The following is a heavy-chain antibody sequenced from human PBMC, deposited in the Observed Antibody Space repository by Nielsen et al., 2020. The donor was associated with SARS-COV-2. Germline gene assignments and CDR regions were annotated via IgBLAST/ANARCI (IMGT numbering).Heavy chain of an antibody. Sequence: GGSLRLSCAASGFTFDDYTMHWVRQAPGKGLEWVSLIRWDGGSTYYADSVKGRFTISRDNSKNSLYLQMNSLRTEDTALYYCAKEGLVDTAMGAFDIWGQGTMVTVSS. D-gene: IGHD5-18*01. CDR3: AKEGLVDTAMGAFDI. V-gene: IGHV3-43*01. CDR1: GFTFDDYT. CDR2: IRWDGGST. J-gene: IGHJ3*02.